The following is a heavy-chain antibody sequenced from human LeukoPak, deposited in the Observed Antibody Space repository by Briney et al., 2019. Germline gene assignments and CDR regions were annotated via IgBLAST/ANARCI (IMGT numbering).Heavy chain of an antibody. CDR1: GGSISSSNW. V-gene: IGHV4-4*02. D-gene: IGHD3-22*01. Sequence: SETLSLTCAVSGGSISSSNWWSWVRQPPGKGLEWIGEIYRSGSTNYNPSLKSRVTISVDKSKNQFSLKLSSVTAADTAVYYCARDSSYYDSSLDYWGQGTLVTVSS. J-gene: IGHJ4*02. CDR2: IYRSGST. CDR3: ARDSSYYDSSLDY.